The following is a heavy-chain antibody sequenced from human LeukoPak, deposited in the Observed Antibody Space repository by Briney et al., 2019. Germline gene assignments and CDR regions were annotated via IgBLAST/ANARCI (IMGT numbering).Heavy chain of an antibody. CDR1: GFTVSNNY. D-gene: IGHD6-19*01. Sequence: GGSLRLSCAASGFTVSNNYMSWVRQAPGKGLEWVSVIYSGGGTFYSDSGKGRFTISRDYSKNPLYLQMNSLRADATAVYYCARDSSGPAFWGQATLVTVSS. CDR3: ARDSSGPAF. J-gene: IGHJ4*02. CDR2: IYSGGGT. V-gene: IGHV3-53*01.